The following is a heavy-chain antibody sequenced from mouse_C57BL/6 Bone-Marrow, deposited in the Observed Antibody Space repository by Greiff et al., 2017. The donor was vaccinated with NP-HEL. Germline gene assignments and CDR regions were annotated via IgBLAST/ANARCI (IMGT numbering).Heavy chain of an antibody. V-gene: IGHV1-72*01. CDR3: AIYYCHYYAIDY. CDR2: IDTNSGGT. D-gene: IGHD2-1*01. CDR1: GYTFTSYW. Sequence: QVQLQQPGAELVKPGASVKLSCKASGYTFTSYWMHWVKQRPGRGLEWIGWIDTNSGGTNYNEKFKSKATLTVDKPSSTAYMQLSSLTSEDSAVYYCAIYYCHYYAIDYWGQGTTVTVSS. J-gene: IGHJ4*01.